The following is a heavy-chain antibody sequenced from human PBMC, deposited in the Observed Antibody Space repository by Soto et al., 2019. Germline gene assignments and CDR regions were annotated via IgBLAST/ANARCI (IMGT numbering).Heavy chain of an antibody. CDR2: IKSKTDGGKK. Sequence: EVQLVESGGGLVKPGGSLRLSCAASGFTFSNAWMSWVRQAPGKGLEWVGRIKSKTDGGKKDYAAPVKGRFTTSRDDSKNTLYLQMNSLKTEDTAVYYCTTGGLPRLRGPDKGAFDIWGQGTMVTVSS. D-gene: IGHD2-15*01. CDR1: GFTFSNAW. J-gene: IGHJ3*02. V-gene: IGHV3-15*01. CDR3: TTGGLPRLRGPDKGAFDI.